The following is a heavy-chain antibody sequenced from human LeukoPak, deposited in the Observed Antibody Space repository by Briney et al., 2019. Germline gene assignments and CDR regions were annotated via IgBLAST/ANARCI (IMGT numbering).Heavy chain of an antibody. CDR1: GYTFTSYY. D-gene: IGHD5-18*01. J-gene: IGHJ2*01. CDR2: TNPSGGST. Sequence: ASVKVSCKASGYTFTSYYMHWVRQAPGQGLEWMGITNPSGGSTSYAQEFQGRVTMTRDTSTSTVYMELSSLRSEDTAVYYCARGRSWIQLWAHWYFDLWGRGTLVTVSS. V-gene: IGHV1-46*01. CDR3: ARGRSWIQLWAHWYFDL.